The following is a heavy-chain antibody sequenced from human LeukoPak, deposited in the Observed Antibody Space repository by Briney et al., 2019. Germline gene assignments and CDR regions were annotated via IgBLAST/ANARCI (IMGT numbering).Heavy chain of an antibody. CDR1: GYTFTGYY. Sequence: ASVKVSCKASGYTFTGYYLHWVRQAPGQGLEWMGWINPNSGGTNYAQNFQGRVTMTRDTSISTAYMELSRLRSDDTSVYYCARESSMTGYFDLWGRGTLVTVSS. CDR3: ARESSMTGYFDL. CDR2: INPNSGGT. D-gene: IGHD2/OR15-2a*01. J-gene: IGHJ2*01. V-gene: IGHV1-2*02.